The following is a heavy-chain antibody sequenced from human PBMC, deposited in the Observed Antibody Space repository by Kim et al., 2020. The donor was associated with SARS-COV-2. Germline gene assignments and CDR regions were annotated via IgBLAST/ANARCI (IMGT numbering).Heavy chain of an antibody. CDR3: ARAFSYYYDSNGYYYYYYGMDV. Sequence: SETLSLTCTVSGGSISSYYWSWIRQPAGKGLEWIGRIYTSGSTNYNPSLKSRVTMSVDTSKNQFSLKLSSVTAADTAVYYCARAFSYYYDSNGYYYYYYGMDVWGQGTTVTVSS. D-gene: IGHD3-22*01. J-gene: IGHJ6*02. CDR1: GGSISSYY. CDR2: IYTSGST. V-gene: IGHV4-4*07.